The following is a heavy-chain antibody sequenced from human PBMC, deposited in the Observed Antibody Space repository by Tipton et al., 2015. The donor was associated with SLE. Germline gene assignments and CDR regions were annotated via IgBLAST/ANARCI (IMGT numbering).Heavy chain of an antibody. V-gene: IGHV3-48*01. CDR2: ISSSSSTT. CDR3: ARLREATGLFSKRCWLDP. D-gene: IGHD5-12*01. CDR1: GFTFSNDN. J-gene: IGHJ5*02. Sequence: GSLRLSCAASGFTFSNDNMNWVRQAPGKGLEWVSYISSSSSTTYYSDSVKGRFTISRDNAKNSLYLQMNTLRAEDTAVYYCARLREATGLFSKRCWLDPWGQGNMVTVTS.